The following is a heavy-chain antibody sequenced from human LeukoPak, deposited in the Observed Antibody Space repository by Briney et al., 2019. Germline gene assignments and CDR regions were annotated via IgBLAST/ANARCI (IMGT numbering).Heavy chain of an antibody. D-gene: IGHD3-22*01. V-gene: IGHV1-18*01. CDR1: GYTFTSYG. CDR2: ISAYNGNT. Sequence: GASVKVSCKASGYTFTSYGISWVRQAPGQGLEWMGWISAYNGNTNYAQKLQGRVTMTTDTSTSTAYMELRSLRSDDTAVYYCARPSQEWYDSSGYYLYYYYGMDVWGQGTTVTVSS. CDR3: ARPSQEWYDSSGYYLYYYYGMDV. J-gene: IGHJ6*02.